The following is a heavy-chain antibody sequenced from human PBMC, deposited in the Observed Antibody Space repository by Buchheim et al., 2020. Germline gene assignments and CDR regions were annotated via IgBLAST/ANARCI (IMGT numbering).Heavy chain of an antibody. V-gene: IGHV1-8*01. D-gene: IGHD3-3*01. J-gene: IGHJ4*02. CDR3: ARGPYYDFWSGYYTSVRSSSCFDY. CDR1: GYTFTSYD. CDR2: MNPNSGNT. Sequence: QVQLVQSGAEVKKPGASVKVSCKASGYTFTSYDINWVRQATGQGLEWMGWMNPNSGNTGYAQKFPGRVTMTRNTSLSTAYMELSSMRSEDTAVYYCARGPYYDFWSGYYTSVRSSSCFDYWGQGTL.